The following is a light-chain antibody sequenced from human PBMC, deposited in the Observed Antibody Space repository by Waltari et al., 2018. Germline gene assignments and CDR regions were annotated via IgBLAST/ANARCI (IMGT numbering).Light chain of an antibody. Sequence: QTILTQPHSASGTPGHRVTVSCSGDNSNIGKNTVNWYQQLPGTAPKLLIYRDNQRPSGVPDRFSGSRSGTSASLAISGLRPDDEASYYCATWDDRQSGVVFGGGTTLTVL. CDR1: NSNIGKNT. V-gene: IGLV1-44*01. CDR2: RDN. CDR3: ATWDDRQSGVV. J-gene: IGLJ2*01.